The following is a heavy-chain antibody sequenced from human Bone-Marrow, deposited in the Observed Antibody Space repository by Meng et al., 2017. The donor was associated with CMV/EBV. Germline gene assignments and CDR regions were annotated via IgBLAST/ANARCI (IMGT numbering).Heavy chain of an antibody. CDR2: ISSIGSNL. V-gene: IGHV3-21*01. CDR1: GFTFSNYN. D-gene: IGHD3-22*01. Sequence: GESLKISCAASGFTFSNYNMNWVRQAPGKGLQWVSSISSIGSNLYYADSVKGRFTISRDNAKNSLSLQMNSLRADDTAVYYCARDGIEGYYDSSGYYDYWGQGTLVTVSS. CDR3: ARDGIEGYYDSSGYYDY. J-gene: IGHJ4*02.